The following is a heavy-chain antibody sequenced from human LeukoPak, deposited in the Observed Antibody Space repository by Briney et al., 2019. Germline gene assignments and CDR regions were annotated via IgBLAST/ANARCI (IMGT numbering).Heavy chain of an antibody. Sequence: PSETLSLTCAVSDYSISSSYYCGWIRQPPGKGVEWVGSIYHSGSTDYNPSLKSRVTISVDTSKNQFSLKLRSVTAADTPVYYCARDQAYCGGDCYFDFWGQGTLVTVSS. CDR3: ARDQAYCGGDCYFDF. CDR1: DYSISSSYY. V-gene: IGHV4-38-2*02. D-gene: IGHD2-21*02. CDR2: IYHSGST. J-gene: IGHJ4*02.